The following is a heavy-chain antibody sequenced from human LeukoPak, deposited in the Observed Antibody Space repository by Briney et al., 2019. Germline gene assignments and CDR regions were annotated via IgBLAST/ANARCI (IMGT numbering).Heavy chain of an antibody. CDR1: GFSISSHW. Sequence: GGSLRLSCVASGFSISSHWMSWVRQAPGKGLEWVASLKEDVSARNLVDSVKGRFTISRDTSKNTLYLQMNSLRAEDTAVYYCARTEAFDYWGQGTLVTVSS. J-gene: IGHJ4*02. CDR3: ARTEAFDY. V-gene: IGHV3-7*03. CDR2: LKEDVSAR.